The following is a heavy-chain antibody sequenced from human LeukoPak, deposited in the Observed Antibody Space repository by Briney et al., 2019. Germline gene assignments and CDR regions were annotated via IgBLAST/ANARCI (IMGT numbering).Heavy chain of an antibody. J-gene: IGHJ4*02. CDR1: GFTFSSYA. V-gene: IGHV3-64*01. Sequence: GGSLRLSCAASGFTFSSYAMHWVRQAPGKGLEYVSAISSNGGSTYYANSVKGRFTISRDNSKNTLYLQMGSLRAEDMAVYYCARGGSRSDYYDSSGYYPDYWGQGTLVTVSS. CDR3: ARGGSRSDYYDSSGYYPDY. D-gene: IGHD3-22*01. CDR2: ISSNGGST.